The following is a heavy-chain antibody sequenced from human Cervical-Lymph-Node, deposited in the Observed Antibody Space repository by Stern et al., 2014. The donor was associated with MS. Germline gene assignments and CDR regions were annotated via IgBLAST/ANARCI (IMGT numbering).Heavy chain of an antibody. CDR3: ANNWGDALDV. D-gene: IGHD7-27*01. V-gene: IGHV1-18*01. Sequence: VQLVQSGPEVKKPGASVKVSCKASGYKFTRYGLTWVRQAPGQGLEWMGWSSPEYSRTKYAQKFQGRVTMTTDTSTTTAYMDLRSLTPDDTAVYYCANNWGDALDVWGQGTMVTVSS. CDR1: GYKFTRYG. CDR2: SSPEYSRT. J-gene: IGHJ3*01.